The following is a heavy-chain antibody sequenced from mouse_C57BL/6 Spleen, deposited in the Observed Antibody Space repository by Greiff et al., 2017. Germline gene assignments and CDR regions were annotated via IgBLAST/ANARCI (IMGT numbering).Heavy chain of an antibody. D-gene: IGHD2-3*01. V-gene: IGHV5-4*01. CDR1: GFTFSSYA. Sequence: DVKLVESGGGLVKPGGSLKLSCAASGFTFSSYAMSWVRQTPEKRLEWVATISDGGSYTYYPDNVKGRFTISRDNAKNNLYLQMSHLKSEDTAMYYCARDRDDGAWFAYWGQGTLVTVSA. CDR3: ARDRDDGAWFAY. J-gene: IGHJ3*01. CDR2: ISDGGSYT.